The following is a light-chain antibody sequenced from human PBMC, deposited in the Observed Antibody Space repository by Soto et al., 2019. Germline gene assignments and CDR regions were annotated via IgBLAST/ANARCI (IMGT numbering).Light chain of an antibody. J-gene: IGKJ5*01. Sequence: DIQMTQSPSSLSASVGDRVTITCRASQGISNYLAWYQQKPGKVPKLLIYAASILQSGVPSRFSGSGSGTDFTLTISSLQPEDVAGYYCQNYNSVPITFGQATRLEIK. CDR3: QNYNSVPIT. CDR1: QGISNY. CDR2: AAS. V-gene: IGKV1-27*01.